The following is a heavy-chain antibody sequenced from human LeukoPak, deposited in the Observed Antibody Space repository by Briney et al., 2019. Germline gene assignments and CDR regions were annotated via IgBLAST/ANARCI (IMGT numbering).Heavy chain of an antibody. J-gene: IGHJ4*02. CDR2: IYYSGST. Sequence: SETLSLTCTVAGGSISSGGYYWSWIRQHPGKGLEWIGFIYYSGSTYYNPSLKSRVTISVDTSKNQFSLKLSSVTAADTAVYYCARETVASCYDYWGQGTLVTVSS. V-gene: IGHV4-31*03. D-gene: IGHD2-2*01. CDR1: GGSISSGGYY. CDR3: ARETVASCYDY.